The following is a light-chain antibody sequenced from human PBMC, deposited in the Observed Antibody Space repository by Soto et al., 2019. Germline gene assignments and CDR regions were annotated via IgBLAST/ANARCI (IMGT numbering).Light chain of an antibody. CDR2: GAS. J-gene: IGKJ5*01. Sequence: EIVLTQSPGTLSLSPGDRATLSCRASQSVNSKYLAWFQQKPGQAPRLLIYGASSRPTGIPDRISGSGSGTDFTLTISRLEPEDVAVYYCQQGGSSLTFGQGTRLEIK. V-gene: IGKV3-20*01. CDR3: QQGGSSLT. CDR1: QSVNSKY.